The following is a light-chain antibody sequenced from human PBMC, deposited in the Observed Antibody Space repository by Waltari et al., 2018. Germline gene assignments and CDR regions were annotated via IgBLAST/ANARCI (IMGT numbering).Light chain of an antibody. CDR2: SND. CDR1: SSNIGSNI. CDR3: AAWDDSLLGV. V-gene: IGLV1-44*01. Sequence: QSVLTQPPSASGTPGQRVTISCSGSSSNIGSNIVNWHQQLPGTAPKLLIYSNDQRPSGVPDRFSGSKSGTSAYLAISGLHSEDEAEYYCAAWDDSLLGVFGGGTKLTVL. J-gene: IGLJ3*02.